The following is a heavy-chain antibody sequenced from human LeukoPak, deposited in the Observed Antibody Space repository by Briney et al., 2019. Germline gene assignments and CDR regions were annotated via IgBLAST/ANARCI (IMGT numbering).Heavy chain of an antibody. Sequence: PSETLSLTCNVTGDSIRSYHWSWIRQPPGKGLEWMGYIFHSGSPHYHPSRKSRLTIALDTSKNQISLKLGSVTAADTAIYYCARHSQSYGPYNWFDSWGQGALVTFSS. CDR1: GDSIRSYH. CDR2: IFHSGSP. J-gene: IGHJ5*01. D-gene: IGHD3-16*01. CDR3: ARHSQSYGPYNWFDS. V-gene: IGHV4-59*08.